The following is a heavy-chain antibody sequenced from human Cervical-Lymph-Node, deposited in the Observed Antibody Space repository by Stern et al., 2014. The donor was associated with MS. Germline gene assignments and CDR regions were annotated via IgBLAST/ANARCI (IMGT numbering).Heavy chain of an antibody. D-gene: IGHD4-17*01. CDR1: GASITTNH. V-gene: IGHV4-59*08. CDR2: VHYTGST. CDR3: ASCDGYSFAS. Sequence: VQLVQSGPGLVKPSETLSLTCVVSGASITTNHWSWIRQSPGKGLEWIGNVHYTGSTTYNPALQSRVTPALDTSTQQFSPRLSSVTAADTAVYFCASCDGYSFASWGQGTLVTVSS. J-gene: IGHJ4*02.